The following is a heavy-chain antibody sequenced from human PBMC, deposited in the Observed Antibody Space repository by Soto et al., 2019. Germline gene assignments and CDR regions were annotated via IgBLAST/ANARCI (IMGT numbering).Heavy chain of an antibody. CDR1: GYTFTSYY. V-gene: IGHV1-46*01. CDR2: INPSGGST. D-gene: IGHD3-3*01. Sequence: GASVKVTCKASGYTFTSYYMHWVRQAPGQGLEWMGIINPSGGSTSYAQKFQGRVTMTRDTSTSTVYMELSSLRSEDTAVYYCAMGTYYDFWSGYPTPYYFDYWGQGTLVTVSS. CDR3: AMGTYYDFWSGYPTPYYFDY. J-gene: IGHJ4*02.